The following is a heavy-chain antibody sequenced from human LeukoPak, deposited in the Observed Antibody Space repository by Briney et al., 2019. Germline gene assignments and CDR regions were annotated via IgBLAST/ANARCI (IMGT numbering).Heavy chain of an antibody. Sequence: PSETLSLTCTVSGGSISSYYWSWIRQPPGKGLEWIGYIYYSGSTNYNPSLKSRVTISVDTSKNQFSLKLSSVTAADTAVYYCARDRLEGFDYWGQGTLVTVSS. CDR2: IYYSGST. CDR1: GGSISSYY. D-gene: IGHD5-24*01. CDR3: ARDRLEGFDY. J-gene: IGHJ4*02. V-gene: IGHV4-59*12.